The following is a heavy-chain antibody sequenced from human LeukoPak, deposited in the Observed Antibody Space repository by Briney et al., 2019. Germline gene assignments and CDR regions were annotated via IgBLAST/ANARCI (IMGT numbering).Heavy chain of an antibody. CDR2: ISAYNGNT. CDR3: ARVLGPLNAFDP. D-gene: IGHD3-16*01. J-gene: IGHJ5*02. CDR1: GYTFTSYG. Sequence: ASVKVSCKASGYTFTSYGISWVRQAPGQGLEWMGWISAYNGNTNYAQKFQGRVTMTRDTSISTAYMELSRLRSDDTAVYYCARVLGPLNAFDPWGQGTLVTVSS. V-gene: IGHV1-18*01.